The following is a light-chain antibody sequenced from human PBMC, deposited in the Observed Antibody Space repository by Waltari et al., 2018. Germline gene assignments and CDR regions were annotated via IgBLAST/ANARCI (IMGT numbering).Light chain of an antibody. CDR3: AAWDDSLTGWV. V-gene: IGLV1-47*01. CDR1: RSNIGTEY. CDR2: ENF. Sequence: QSVLTQPPSASGTPGQRVTISCSGSRSNIGTEYVFWYQHFPGTAPKLLIYENFQRPSGVPDRFSGSKSGTSASLAISGLRSEDEADYYCAAWDDSLTGWVFGGGTKLSVL. J-gene: IGLJ3*02.